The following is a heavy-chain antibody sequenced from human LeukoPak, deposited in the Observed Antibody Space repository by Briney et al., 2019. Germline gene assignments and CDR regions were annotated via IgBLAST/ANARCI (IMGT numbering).Heavy chain of an antibody. D-gene: IGHD3-22*01. J-gene: IGHJ3*02. Sequence: PGGSLRLSCAASGFTFSSYSMNWVRQAPGKGLEWVSSISSSSSYIYCADSVKGRFTISRDNAKNSLYLQMNSLRAEDTAVYYCARDWYYYDSSQFDAFDIWGQGTMVTVSS. CDR1: GFTFSSYS. V-gene: IGHV3-21*01. CDR3: ARDWYYYDSSQFDAFDI. CDR2: ISSSSSYI.